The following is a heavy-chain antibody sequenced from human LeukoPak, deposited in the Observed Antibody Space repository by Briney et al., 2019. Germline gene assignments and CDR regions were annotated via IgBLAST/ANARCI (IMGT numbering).Heavy chain of an antibody. V-gene: IGHV4-34*01. CDR2: INHSGST. CDR1: GGSFSGYY. J-gene: IGHJ4*02. CDR3: ATCGGGIAAAGSLDY. Sequence: SETLSLTCAVYGGSFSGYYWSWIRQPPGKGLEWIGEINHSGSTNYNPSLKGRVTISADTSKNQFSLKLSSVTAADTAVYYCATCGGGIAAAGSLDYWGQGTLVTVSS. D-gene: IGHD6-13*01.